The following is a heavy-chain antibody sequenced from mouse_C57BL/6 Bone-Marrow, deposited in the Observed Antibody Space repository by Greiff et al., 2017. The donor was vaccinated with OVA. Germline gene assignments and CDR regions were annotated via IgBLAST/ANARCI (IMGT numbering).Heavy chain of an antibody. CDR1: GFTFSDFY. CDR2: SRNKANDYTT. D-gene: IGHD2-4*01. J-gene: IGHJ4*01. CDR3: ARDKDYAMDY. V-gene: IGHV7-1*01. Sequence: EVHLVESGGGLVQSGRSLRLSCATSGFTFSDFYMEWVRQAPGKGLEWIAASRNKANDYTTEYSASVKGRFIVSRDTSQSILYLQMNALRAEDTAIYYCARDKDYAMDYWGQGTSVTVSS.